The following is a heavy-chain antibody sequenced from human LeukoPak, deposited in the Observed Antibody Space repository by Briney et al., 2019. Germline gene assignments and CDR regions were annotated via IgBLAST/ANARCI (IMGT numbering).Heavy chain of an antibody. D-gene: IGHD6-6*01. CDR1: GFSFSRYW. CDR2: ISGSGGST. Sequence: GGSLRLSCAASGFSFSRYWMSWVRQAPGKGLEWVSAISGSGGSTYYADSVKGRFTISRDNSKNTLYLQMNSLRAEDTAVYYCAKVGSSSSREFDYWGQGTLVTVSS. CDR3: AKVGSSSSREFDY. V-gene: IGHV3-23*01. J-gene: IGHJ4*02.